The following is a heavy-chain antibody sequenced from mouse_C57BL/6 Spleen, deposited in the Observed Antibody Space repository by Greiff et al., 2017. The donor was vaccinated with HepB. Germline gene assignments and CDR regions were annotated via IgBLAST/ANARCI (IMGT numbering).Heavy chain of an antibody. Sequence: LVESGAELVRPGASVTLSCKASGYTFTDYEMHWVKQTPVHGLEWIGAIDPETGGTAYNQKFKGKAILTADKSSSTAYMELRSLTSEDSAVYYCTFYGNYVLDYWGQGTTLTVSS. D-gene: IGHD2-1*01. V-gene: IGHV1-15*01. J-gene: IGHJ2*01. CDR3: TFYGNYVLDY. CDR2: IDPETGGT. CDR1: GYTFTDYE.